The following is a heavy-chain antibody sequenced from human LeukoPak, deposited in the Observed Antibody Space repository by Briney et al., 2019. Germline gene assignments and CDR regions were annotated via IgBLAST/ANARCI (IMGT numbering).Heavy chain of an antibody. CDR3: ARGGKRWELLKGYFDY. CDR2: INHSGST. CDR1: GGSFSGYY. Sequence: SETLSLTCAVYGGSFSGYYWSWIRQPPGKGLEWIGEINHSGSTNYNPSLKSRVTISVDTSKNQFSLKLSSVTAADTAVYYCARGGKRWELLKGYFDYWGQGTLVTVSS. J-gene: IGHJ4*02. D-gene: IGHD1-26*01. V-gene: IGHV4-34*01.